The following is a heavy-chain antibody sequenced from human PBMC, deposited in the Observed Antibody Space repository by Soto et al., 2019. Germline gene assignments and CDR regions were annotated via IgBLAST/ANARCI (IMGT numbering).Heavy chain of an antibody. CDR3: AAERAYFHDSIGYLSIDF. V-gene: IGHV3-30*03. CDR2: ISYDGSNK. CDR1: GFTFSSYG. Sequence: GGSLRLSCAASGFTFSSYGMHWVRQAPGKGLEWVAVISYDGSNKYYADSVKGRFTISRDNSKNTLYLQMNSLRAEDTAVYYCAAERAYFHDSIGYLSIDFWGQGTQVTVSS. J-gene: IGHJ4*02. D-gene: IGHD3-22*01.